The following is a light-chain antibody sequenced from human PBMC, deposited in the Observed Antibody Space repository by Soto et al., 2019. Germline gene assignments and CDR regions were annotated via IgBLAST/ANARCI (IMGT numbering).Light chain of an antibody. CDR1: QSVSSTL. CDR2: CVS. V-gene: IGKV3-20*01. Sequence: EIVLTQSPGTLSLSPGDRATLSCRASQSVSSTLLAWYQQKPGQAPRVVIYCVSTRATGIPDGFSGSWSGTDFTLTISRVEPEDFAVYYCEQYERSRTFGQGTKVEMK. CDR3: EQYERSRT. J-gene: IGKJ1*01.